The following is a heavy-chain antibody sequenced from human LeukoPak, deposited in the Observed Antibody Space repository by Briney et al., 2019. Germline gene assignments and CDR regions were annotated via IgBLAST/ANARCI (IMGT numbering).Heavy chain of an antibody. D-gene: IGHD2-15*01. CDR2: ISWNSGSI. V-gene: IGHV3-9*01. CDR3: VKGHCSSSSCFPNYYYYMDV. CDR1: GFTFDEHA. J-gene: IGHJ6*03. Sequence: SLRLSCAGSGFTFDEHAMHWVRQAPGKGLEWVSGISWNSGSIVYADSVKGRFTISRDNAKNLLFLQMSSLRAADTALYYCVKGHCSSSSCFPNYYYYMDVWGTGTTVTVSS.